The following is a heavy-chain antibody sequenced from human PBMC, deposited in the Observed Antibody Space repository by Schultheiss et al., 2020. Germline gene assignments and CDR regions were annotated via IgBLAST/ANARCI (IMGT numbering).Heavy chain of an antibody. V-gene: IGHV3-21*01. D-gene: IGHD4-17*01. CDR3: ARDRQGTTVTRFDY. CDR2: ISSSSSYI. J-gene: IGHJ4*02. Sequence: GGSLRLSCAASGFTFSSYSMNWVRQAPGKGLEWVSSISSSSSYIYYADSVKGRFTISRDNAKNSLYLQMNSLRAEDTAVYYCARDRQGTTVTRFDYWGQGTLVT. CDR1: GFTFSSYS.